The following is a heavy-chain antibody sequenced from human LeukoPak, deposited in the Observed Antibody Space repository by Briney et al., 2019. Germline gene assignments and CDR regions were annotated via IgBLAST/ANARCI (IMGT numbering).Heavy chain of an antibody. V-gene: IGHV4-59*08. J-gene: IGHJ4*02. CDR2: ISYNGTT. Sequence: PSETLSLTCTVSGGSISSYYWSWIRQPPGKGLEWIGYISYNGTTNYNPSLKSRLTMSLDTSKKQFSLKLSSVTAADTAVCYRASDGGQGYWGQGILVTVSS. CDR1: GGSISSYY. D-gene: IGHD3-10*01. CDR3: ASDGGQGY.